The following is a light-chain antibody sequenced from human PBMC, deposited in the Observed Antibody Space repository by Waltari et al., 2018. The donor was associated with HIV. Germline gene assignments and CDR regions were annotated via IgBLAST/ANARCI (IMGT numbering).Light chain of an antibody. V-gene: IGLV1-44*01. CDR3: AAWDDSLNGYL. Sequence: QSVLTQPPSASGTPGQRVAISCSGSSPHIGRNTVNWYQHLPGTAPKLLIYSSNQRPSGVPDRFSGSKSGTSASLAISGLQSEDEADYYCAAWDDSLNGYLFGTGTKVTVL. CDR1: SPHIGRNT. J-gene: IGLJ1*01. CDR2: SSN.